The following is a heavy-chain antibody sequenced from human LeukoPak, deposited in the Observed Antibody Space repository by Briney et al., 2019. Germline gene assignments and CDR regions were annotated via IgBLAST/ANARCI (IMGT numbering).Heavy chain of an antibody. CDR3: AKGKGSSWYRYYFDY. J-gene: IGHJ4*02. Sequence: GGSLRLSCAASGFTVSSNHMSWVRQAPGKGLEWVSVIYSGGDTYYADSVKGRFTISRDNSKNTVYIQMNSLRAEDTAVYYCAKGKGSSWYRYYFDYWGQGTLVTVSS. V-gene: IGHV3-53*01. CDR2: IYSGGDT. D-gene: IGHD6-13*01. CDR1: GFTVSSNH.